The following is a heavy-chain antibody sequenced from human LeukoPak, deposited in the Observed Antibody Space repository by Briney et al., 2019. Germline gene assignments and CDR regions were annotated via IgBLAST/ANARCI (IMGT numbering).Heavy chain of an antibody. CDR2: IRSKANSYAT. J-gene: IGHJ3*02. Sequence: HPGGSLRLSCAASGFTFSGSAMHWVRQASGKGLEWVGRIRSKANSYATAYAASVKGRFTISRDDSKNTAYLQMNSLKTEDTAVYYCTHYPGAADYFDAFDIWGQGTMVTVS. D-gene: IGHD5-12*01. CDR3: THYPGAADYFDAFDI. CDR1: GFTFSGSA. V-gene: IGHV3-73*01.